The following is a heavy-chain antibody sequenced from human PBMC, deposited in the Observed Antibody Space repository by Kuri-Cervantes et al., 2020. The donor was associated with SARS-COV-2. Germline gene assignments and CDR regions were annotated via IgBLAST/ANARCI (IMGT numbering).Heavy chain of an antibody. J-gene: IGHJ4*02. Sequence: GSLRLSCTVSDGSISSSSYYWGWIRQPPGKGLEWIGSIYYSGSTYYNPSLKSRVTISVDTSKNQFSLKLSSVTAADTAVYYCAREWAYIAAAALETDYWGQGTLVTVSS. V-gene: IGHV4-39*07. D-gene: IGHD6-13*01. CDR1: DGSISSSSYY. CDR2: IYYSGST. CDR3: AREWAYIAAAALETDY.